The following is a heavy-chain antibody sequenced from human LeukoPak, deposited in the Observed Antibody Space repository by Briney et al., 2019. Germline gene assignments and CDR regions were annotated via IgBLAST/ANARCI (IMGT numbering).Heavy chain of an antibody. D-gene: IGHD2-2*01. Sequence: GGSLRLSCAASGFTFANYAMSWVRQAPGKGLEWVSAITPAGTTFYADIVKGRFGVSRDDSKNTLSLQMNSLRAEDTAVYYCVKESPYPEGSTARIYYFDNWGQGTLVTVSS. V-gene: IGHV3-23*01. CDR2: ITPAGTT. CDR1: GFTFANYA. J-gene: IGHJ4*02. CDR3: VKESPYPEGSTARIYYFDN.